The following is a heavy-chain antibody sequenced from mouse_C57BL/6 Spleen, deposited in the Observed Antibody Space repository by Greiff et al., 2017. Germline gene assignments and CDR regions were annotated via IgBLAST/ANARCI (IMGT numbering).Heavy chain of an antibody. Sequence: QVQLKQPGAELVKPGASVKLSCKTSGYTFTSYWMHWVKQRPGRGLEWIGRIDPNSGGTKYNEKFKSKATLTVDKPSSTAYMQLSSLTSEDSAVYYCAREGPLRQYYFDYWGQGTTLTVSS. J-gene: IGHJ2*01. CDR2: IDPNSGGT. D-gene: IGHD1-1*01. CDR3: AREGPLRQYYFDY. V-gene: IGHV1-72*01. CDR1: GYTFTSYW.